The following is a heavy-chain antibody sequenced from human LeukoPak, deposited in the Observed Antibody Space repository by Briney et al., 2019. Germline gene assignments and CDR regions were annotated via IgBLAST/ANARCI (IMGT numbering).Heavy chain of an antibody. V-gene: IGHV1-2*02. J-gene: IGHJ4*02. CDR2: INPNNGGT. CDR3: AMNILTGYYGFDY. CDR1: GYTFTGYY. D-gene: IGHD3-9*01. Sequence: ASVKVSCKASGYTFTGYYMHWVRQAPGQGLEWMGWINPNNGGTNYAQKFQGRVTMTRDTSISTAYVELSRLRSDDTAVYYCAMNILTGYYGFDYWGQGTLVTVSS.